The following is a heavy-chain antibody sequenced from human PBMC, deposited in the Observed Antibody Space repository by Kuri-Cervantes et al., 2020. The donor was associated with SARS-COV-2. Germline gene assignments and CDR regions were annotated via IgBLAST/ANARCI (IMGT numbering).Heavy chain of an antibody. CDR2: ISSSGSTI. J-gene: IGHJ4*02. V-gene: IGHV3-11*04. Sequence: GESLKISCAASGFTFSDYYMSWIRQAPGKGLEWVSYISSSGSTIYYADSVKGRFTISRDNAKNSLYLQMNSLRAEDTAVYYCARVDPTMTPDYWGQGTLVTVSS. CDR3: ARVDPTMTPDY. D-gene: IGHD3-22*01. CDR1: GFTFSDYY.